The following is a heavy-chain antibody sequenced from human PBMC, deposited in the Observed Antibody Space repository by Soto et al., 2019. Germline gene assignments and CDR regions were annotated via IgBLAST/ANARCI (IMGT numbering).Heavy chain of an antibody. D-gene: IGHD2-21*02. J-gene: IGHJ4*02. CDR2: ISAYNGNT. V-gene: IGHV1-18*04. CDR1: GYTFTSYG. CDR3: ARSEPIVVVTSKLPDY. Sequence: ASVKVSCKASGYTFTSYGISWVRQAPGQGLEWMGWISAYNGNTNYAQKLQGRVTMTTDTSTSTAYMELRSLRSDDTAVYYCARSEPIVVVTSKLPDYWGQGTLVTVSS.